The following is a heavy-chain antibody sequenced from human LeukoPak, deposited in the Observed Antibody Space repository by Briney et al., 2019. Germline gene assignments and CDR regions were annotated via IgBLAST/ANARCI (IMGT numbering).Heavy chain of an antibody. Sequence: SETLSLTCTVSDGSISSSNWWSWVRQPPGKGLEWIGEIYHSGSTNYNPSLKSRVTISVDKSKNQFSLKLSSVTAADTAVYYCARVVPAAMGTFDYWGQGTLVTVSS. V-gene: IGHV4-4*02. CDR2: IYHSGST. CDR3: ARVVPAAMGTFDY. CDR1: DGSISSSNW. J-gene: IGHJ4*02. D-gene: IGHD2-2*01.